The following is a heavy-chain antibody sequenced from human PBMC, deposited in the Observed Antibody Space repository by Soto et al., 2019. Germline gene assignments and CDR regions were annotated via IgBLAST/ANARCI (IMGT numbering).Heavy chain of an antibody. D-gene: IGHD4-17*01. J-gene: IGHJ4*02. CDR2: ITAYNGNT. Sequence: ASVKVSCKASGYTFTGYYMHWVRQAPGQGLEWMGWITAYNGNTNYAQKLQDRVTMTTDTSTNTAYMELRSLRSDDTAVYYCARDYGDYIFDYWGQGTLVTVSS. CDR3: ARDYGDYIFDY. CDR1: GYTFTGYY. V-gene: IGHV1-18*04.